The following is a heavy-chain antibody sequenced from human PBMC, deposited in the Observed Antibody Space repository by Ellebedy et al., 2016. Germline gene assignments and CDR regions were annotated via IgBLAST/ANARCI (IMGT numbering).Heavy chain of an antibody. CDR2: IIPIFGTA. V-gene: IGHV1-69*13. CDR3: ARGPDYGDYDEYGEKIYGMDV. D-gene: IGHD4-17*01. CDR1: GGTFSSYA. Sequence: SVKVSCXASGGTFSSYAISWVRQAPGQGLEWMGGIIPIFGTANYAQKFQGRVTITADESTSTAYMELSSLRSEDTAVYYCARGPDYGDYDEYGEKIYGMDVWGQGTTVTVSS. J-gene: IGHJ6*02.